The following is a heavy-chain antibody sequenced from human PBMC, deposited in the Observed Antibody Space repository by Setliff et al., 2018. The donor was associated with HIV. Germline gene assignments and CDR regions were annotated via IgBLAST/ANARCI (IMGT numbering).Heavy chain of an antibody. V-gene: IGHV1-18*01. CDR1: GHTYNAYG. CDR2: ISAHYGST. CDR3: ASSSPTTYYYGSGSPPLDY. D-gene: IGHD3-10*01. Sequence: ASVKVSCKASGHTYNAYGITWVRQAPGQGLEWMGWISAHYGSTKYAQTLQGRVTMTTDTSTNTAYMELRSLRSDDTAVYYCASSSPTTYYYGSGSPPLDYWGQGTRVTSPQ. J-gene: IGHJ4*02.